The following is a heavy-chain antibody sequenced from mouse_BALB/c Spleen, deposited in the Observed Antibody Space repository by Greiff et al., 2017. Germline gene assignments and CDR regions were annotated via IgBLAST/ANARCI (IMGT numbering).Heavy chain of an antibody. D-gene: IGHD2-3*01. V-gene: IGHV2-9*02. Sequence: VQVVESGPGLVAPSQSLSITCTVSGFSLTSYGVHWVRQPPGKGLEWLGVIWAGGSTNYNSALMSRLSISKDNSKSQVFLKMNSLQTDDTAMYYCARDLLDGYYCDYWGQGTTLTVSS. J-gene: IGHJ2*01. CDR3: ARDLLDGYYCDY. CDR1: GFSLTSYG. CDR2: IWAGGST.